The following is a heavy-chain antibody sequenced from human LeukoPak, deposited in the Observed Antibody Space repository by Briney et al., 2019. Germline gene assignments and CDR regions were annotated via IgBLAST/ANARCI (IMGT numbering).Heavy chain of an antibody. Sequence: PSETLSLTCTVSGGSISSYYWSWVRQAPGKGLEWVANIKQDGSEKYYVDSVKGRFTISRDNAKNSLYLQMNSLRAEDTAVYYCARRAPFDYWGQGTLVTVSS. CDR1: GGSISSYY. CDR2: IKQDGSEK. J-gene: IGHJ4*02. V-gene: IGHV3-7*01. CDR3: ARRAPFDY.